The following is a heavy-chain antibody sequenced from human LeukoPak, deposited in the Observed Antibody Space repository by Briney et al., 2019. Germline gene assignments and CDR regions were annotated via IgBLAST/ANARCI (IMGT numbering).Heavy chain of an antibody. CDR3: ARDWYYYDSSSYGMDV. CDR1: GFTFSSYA. Sequence: PGRSLRLSCAASGFTFSSYAMHWVRQAPGKGLEWVANIKQDGSEKYYVDSVKGRFTISRDNAENSLYLQMNSLRAEDTAVYYCARDWYYYDSSSYGMDVWGQGTTVTVSS. J-gene: IGHJ6*02. CDR2: IKQDGSEK. D-gene: IGHD3-22*01. V-gene: IGHV3-7*01.